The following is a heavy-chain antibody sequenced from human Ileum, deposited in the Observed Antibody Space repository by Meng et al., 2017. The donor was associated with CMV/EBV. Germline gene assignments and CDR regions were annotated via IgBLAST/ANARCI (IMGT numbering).Heavy chain of an antibody. CDR2: IFYSGST. V-gene: IGHV4-39*07. Sequence: RQVQESGPGLVKPLETLSLTCSVTGGSITTNKYYWGWIRQPPGKGLEWIGSIFYSGSTYYKPSLKSRVTISRDTSKNQFSLKLTSVTAADTAVYFCARDLVGFLEGFDPWGQGTLVTVSS. D-gene: IGHD3-3*01. CDR1: GGSITTNKYY. J-gene: IGHJ5*02. CDR3: ARDLVGFLEGFDP.